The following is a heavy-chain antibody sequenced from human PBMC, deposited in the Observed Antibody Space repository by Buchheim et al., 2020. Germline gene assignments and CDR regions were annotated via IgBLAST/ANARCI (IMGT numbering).Heavy chain of an antibody. Sequence: QVQLVQSGAEVKKPGASVKVSCKASGYTFTSYYMHWVRQAPGQGLEWMGIINPSGGSTSYAQKFQGRVTMTRETSPSKVYMELSSLRSEDTAVYYCAREVGGGSVPSFRFDPWGQGTL. D-gene: IGHD3-10*01. CDR1: GYTFTSYY. V-gene: IGHV1-46*01. J-gene: IGHJ5*02. CDR3: AREVGGGSVPSFRFDP. CDR2: INPSGGST.